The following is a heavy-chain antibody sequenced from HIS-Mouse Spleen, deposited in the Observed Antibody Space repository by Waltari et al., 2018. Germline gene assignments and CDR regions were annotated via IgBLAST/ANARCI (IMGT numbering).Heavy chain of an antibody. Sequence: QVQLVESGGGVVQPGRSLRLSCAASGFTFSSYVMHWVRQAPGKGLGWVAVISYDGSNKYYADSVKCRFTISRDNSKNTLYLQMNSLRAEDTAVYYCAKEYSSSHNWFDPWGQGTLVTVSS. D-gene: IGHD6-13*01. J-gene: IGHJ5*02. CDR2: ISYDGSNK. CDR3: AKEYSSSHNWFDP. CDR1: GFTFSSYV. V-gene: IGHV3-30*18.